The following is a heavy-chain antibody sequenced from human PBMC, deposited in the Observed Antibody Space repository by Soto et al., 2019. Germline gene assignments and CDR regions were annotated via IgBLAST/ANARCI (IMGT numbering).Heavy chain of an antibody. V-gene: IGHV1-46*01. CDR3: ARGTYYYDSSGYPAEY. Sequence: ASVKVSCKASGYTFTSYYMHWVRQAPGQGLEWMGIINPSGGSTSYAQKFQGRVTMTRDTSTSTVYMELSSLRSEDTAVYYCARGTYYYDSSGYPAEYWGQGTLVTVSS. J-gene: IGHJ4*02. CDR1: GYTFTSYY. D-gene: IGHD3-22*01. CDR2: INPSGGST.